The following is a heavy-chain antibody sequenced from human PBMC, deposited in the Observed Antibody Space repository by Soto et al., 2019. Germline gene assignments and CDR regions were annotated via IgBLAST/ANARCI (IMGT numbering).Heavy chain of an antibody. V-gene: IGHV3-21*01. CDR2: ISSSSSYI. D-gene: IGHD3-10*01. CDR3: ARGPITMVRGVIPGFDY. J-gene: IGHJ4*02. CDR1: GFTFGNYG. Sequence: PGGSPILSSAASGFTFGNYGMRWVRKAQGKGLEWVSSISSSSSYIYYADSVKGRFTISRDNAKNSLYLQMNSLRAEDTAVYYCARGPITMVRGVIPGFDYWGQGTLVTGSS.